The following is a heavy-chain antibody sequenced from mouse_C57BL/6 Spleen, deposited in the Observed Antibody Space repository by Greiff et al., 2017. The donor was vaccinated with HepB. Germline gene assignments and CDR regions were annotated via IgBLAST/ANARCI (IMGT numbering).Heavy chain of an antibody. CDR1: GYTFTDYY. V-gene: IGHV1-76*01. Sequence: QVHVKQSGAELVRPGASVKLSCKASGYTFTDYYINWVKQRPGQGLEWIARIYPGSGNTYYNEKFKGKATLTAEKSSSTAYMQLSSLTSEDSAVYFCAREGRGYYAMDYWGQGTSVTVSS. CDR3: AREGRGYYAMDY. CDR2: IYPGSGNT. J-gene: IGHJ4*01.